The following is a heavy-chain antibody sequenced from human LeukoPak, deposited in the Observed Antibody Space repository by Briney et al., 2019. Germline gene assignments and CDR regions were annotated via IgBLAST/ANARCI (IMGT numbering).Heavy chain of an antibody. J-gene: IGHJ4*02. CDR2: INGDGRNI. D-gene: IGHD2-2*01. CDR3: ANQRKDIVVVPAAAED. CDR1: GFTFSSYW. Sequence: GGSLRLSCVASGFTFSSYWMHWVRQDPRKGLVWVSRINGDGRNINYADSVRGRFTISRDNAKNTLYLQMNTLRVEDTAVYYCANQRKDIVVVPAAAEDWGQGTLVTVSS. V-gene: IGHV3-74*01.